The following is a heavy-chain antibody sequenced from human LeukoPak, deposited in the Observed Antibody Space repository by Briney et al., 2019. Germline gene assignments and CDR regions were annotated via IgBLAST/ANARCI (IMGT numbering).Heavy chain of an antibody. Sequence: ASVKVSCKASGYTFTGYYMHWVRQAPGQGLEWMGWINPNSGGTNYAQKFQGRVTMTRDTSISTAYMELSRLRSDDTAVYYCARDLGLKSTSADPSLFDYWGQRTLVTVSS. CDR3: ARDLGLKSTSADPSLFDY. CDR2: INPNSGGT. D-gene: IGHD2-2*01. CDR1: GYTFTGYY. V-gene: IGHV1-2*02. J-gene: IGHJ4*02.